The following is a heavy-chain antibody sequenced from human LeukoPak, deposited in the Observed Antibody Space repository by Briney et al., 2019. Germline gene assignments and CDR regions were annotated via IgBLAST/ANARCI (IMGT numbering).Heavy chain of an antibody. CDR1: GYTFTSYG. J-gene: IGHJ4*02. V-gene: IGHV1-69*13. Sequence: SVKVSCKASGYTFTSYGISWVRQAPGQGLEWMGGIIPIFGTANYAQKFQGRVTITADESTSTAYMELSSLRSEDTAVYYCARDGSDGYSYNWGQGTLVTVSS. CDR3: ARDGSDGYSYN. D-gene: IGHD5-18*01. CDR2: IIPIFGTA.